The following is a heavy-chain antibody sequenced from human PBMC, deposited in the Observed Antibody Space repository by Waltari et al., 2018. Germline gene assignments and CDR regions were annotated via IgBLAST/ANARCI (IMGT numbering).Heavy chain of an antibody. D-gene: IGHD2-15*01. CDR1: GGSISSYY. J-gene: IGHJ4*02. Sequence: QVQLQESGPGLVKPSETLSLPCTVSGGSISSYYWSWIRQPPGKGLEWIGYIYYSGRTNYSPSLKSRVTISVDTSKNQFSLKLSAVTAADTAVYYCARDGSGGLVDYWGQGTLVTVSS. CDR3: ARDGSGGLVDY. CDR2: IYYSGRT. V-gene: IGHV4-59*01.